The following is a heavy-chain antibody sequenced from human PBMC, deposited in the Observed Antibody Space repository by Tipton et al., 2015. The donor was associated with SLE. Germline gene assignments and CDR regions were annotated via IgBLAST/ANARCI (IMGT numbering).Heavy chain of an antibody. CDR3: ARGLLCYYGSEYYFDY. Sequence: TLSLTCTVSGGSISSYYWSWIRQPPGKGLEWIGYIYYSGSTNYNPSLKSRVTISVDTSKNQFSLKLSSVTAADTAVYYCARGLLCYYGSEYYFDYWGQGTLVTVSS. V-gene: IGHV4-59*01. CDR1: GGSISSYY. CDR2: IYYSGST. J-gene: IGHJ4*02. D-gene: IGHD3-10*01.